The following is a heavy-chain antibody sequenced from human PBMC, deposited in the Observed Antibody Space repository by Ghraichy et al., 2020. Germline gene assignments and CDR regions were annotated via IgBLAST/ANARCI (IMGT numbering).Heavy chain of an antibody. CDR1: GFTFSSYA. CDR3: AKDQYWWELLVSAEYFQH. V-gene: IGHV3-23*01. J-gene: IGHJ1*01. CDR2: ISGSGGST. Sequence: GGSLRLSCAASGFTFSSYAMSWVRQAPGKGLEWVSAISGSGGSTYYADSVKGRFTISRDNSKNTLYLQMNSLRAEDTAVYYCAKDQYWWELLVSAEYFQHWGQGTLVTVSS. D-gene: IGHD1-26*01.